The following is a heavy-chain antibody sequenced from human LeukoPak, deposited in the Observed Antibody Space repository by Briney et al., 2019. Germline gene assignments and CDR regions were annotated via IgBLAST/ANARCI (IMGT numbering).Heavy chain of an antibody. CDR3: ARGSGLFGELFWDDYFDY. V-gene: IGHV4-59*01. CDR2: IHFSGSP. Sequence: PSETLSLTCTVSVGSISSYYWSWIRQPPGKGLEWIGYIHFSGSPNYNPSFKSRVTISVDTSKNQFSLRLSSVTSADTAVYYCARGSGLFGELFWDDYFDYWGQGTLVTVSS. CDR1: VGSISSYY. J-gene: IGHJ4*02. D-gene: IGHD3-10*02.